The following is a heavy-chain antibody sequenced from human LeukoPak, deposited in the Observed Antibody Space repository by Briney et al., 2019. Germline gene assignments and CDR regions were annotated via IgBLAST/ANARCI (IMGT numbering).Heavy chain of an antibody. D-gene: IGHD3-22*01. CDR2: ISSSGSST. CDR1: GITLSNYG. CDR3: AKRGVVIRVILVGFHKEAYYFDS. J-gene: IGHJ4*02. Sequence: GGSLRLSCAVSGITLSNYGMSWVRQAPGKGLEWVAGISSSGSSTNYADSVKGRFTISRDNPKNTLFLQMNSLRAEDTAVYFCAKRGVVIRVILVGFHKEAYYFDSWGQGALVTVSS. V-gene: IGHV3-23*01.